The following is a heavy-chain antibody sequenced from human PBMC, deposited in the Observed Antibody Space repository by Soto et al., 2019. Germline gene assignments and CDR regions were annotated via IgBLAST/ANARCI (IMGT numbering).Heavy chain of an antibody. CDR2: INPNSGGT. J-gene: IGHJ5*02. V-gene: IGHV1-2*02. D-gene: IGHD2-21*02. CDR1: GYTFTGYY. Sequence: ASVKVSCKASGYTFTGYYMHWVGQAPGQGLEWMGWINPNSGGTNYAQKFQGRVTMTRDTSISTAYMELSRLRSDDTAVYYCARDLVPTPYCGGDCYSAWGQGTLVTVSS. CDR3: ARDLVPTPYCGGDCYSA.